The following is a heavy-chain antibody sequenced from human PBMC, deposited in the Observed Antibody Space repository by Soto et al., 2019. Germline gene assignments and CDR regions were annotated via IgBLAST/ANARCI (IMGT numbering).Heavy chain of an antibody. D-gene: IGHD2-8*01. CDR1: GYDFTNFA. J-gene: IGHJ6*02. Sequence: ASVKVSCKASGYDFTNFAIHWVRQAPGQGLEWVGWINIANGYTRYSQRFQGRVTITRDTSASTAYMELSSLRSEDTAIFYCARRLDNGLDVWGQGTTVTVSS. CDR3: ARRLDNGLDV. V-gene: IGHV1-3*04. CDR2: INIANGYT.